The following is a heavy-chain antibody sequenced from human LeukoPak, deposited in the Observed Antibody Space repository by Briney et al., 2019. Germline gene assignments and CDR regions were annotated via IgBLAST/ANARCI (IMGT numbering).Heavy chain of an antibody. CDR3: ARGPNYGDRVDYFDY. V-gene: IGHV3-7*01. CDR1: GFIFRNHW. D-gene: IGHD4-17*01. CDR2: IKQGGNEK. J-gene: IGHJ4*02. Sequence: GGSLRLSCAASGFIFRNHWMSWVRQVPGRGLEWVAHIKQGGNEKHYVDSVEGRFTLSRDDSKNSLHLQTNSLRVDDSAVYYCARGPNYGDRVDYFDYWGQGTLVTVSS.